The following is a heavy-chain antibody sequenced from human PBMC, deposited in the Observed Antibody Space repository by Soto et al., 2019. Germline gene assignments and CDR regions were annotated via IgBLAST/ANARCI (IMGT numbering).Heavy chain of an antibody. V-gene: IGHV3-23*01. CDR2: ISASGGST. Sequence: GGSLRLSCAASGFTFSTYAMTWVRQAPGKGLEWVSAISASGGSTYYADSVKGRFTISRDKSKITLFVQMNSLRAEDAAVYYYAKPVGALVRGVIITKYYFDYWGQGTLVTVSS. D-gene: IGHD3-10*01. J-gene: IGHJ4*02. CDR1: GFTFSTYA. CDR3: AKPVGALVRGVIITKYYFDY.